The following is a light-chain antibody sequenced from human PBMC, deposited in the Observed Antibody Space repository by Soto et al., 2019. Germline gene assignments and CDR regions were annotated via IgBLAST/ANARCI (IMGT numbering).Light chain of an antibody. J-gene: IGLJ2*01. CDR2: DVT. CDR3: SSYSSTSTPVV. Sequence: QSVLTQSASVSGSPGQSITISCTGTSSDVGIYNYVSWYQHHPGKVPRLIIYDVTHRPSGVSNRFSGSKSGNTASLTISGLQAEDEADYYCSSYSSTSTPVVFGGGTKLTVL. V-gene: IGLV2-14*03. CDR1: SSDVGIYNY.